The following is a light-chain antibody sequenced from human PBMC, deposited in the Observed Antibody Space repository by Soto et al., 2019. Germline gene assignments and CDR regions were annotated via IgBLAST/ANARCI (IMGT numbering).Light chain of an antibody. Sequence: EIVLTQSPGTLSLSPGERATLSCRASQSVANNYLAWYQQKPGQAPRVLIFDASSRATGIPDRFSGSGSGTDFTLTISRLEPEDFAVYYCEQYGSTPRTFGGGTKVEVK. J-gene: IGKJ4*01. CDR3: EQYGSTPRT. CDR1: QSVANNY. V-gene: IGKV3-20*01. CDR2: DAS.